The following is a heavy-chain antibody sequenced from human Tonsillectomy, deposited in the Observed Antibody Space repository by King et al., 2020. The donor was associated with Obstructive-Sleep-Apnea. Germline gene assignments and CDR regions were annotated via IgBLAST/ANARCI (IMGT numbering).Heavy chain of an antibody. Sequence: VQLVESGAEVKKPGESLKISCKGSGYSFTIYWIGWVRQMPGKGLEWVGIIYGDESDTRYSPSFQGQVSISADQSISTAYLQWRSLKASDTAIYYCARLGDKVGYCTSISCYPFDSWGQGTLVTVSS. CDR2: IYGDESDT. CDR3: ARLGDKVGYCTSISCYPFDS. CDR1: GYSFTIYW. D-gene: IGHD2-8*01. J-gene: IGHJ4*02. V-gene: IGHV5-51*01.